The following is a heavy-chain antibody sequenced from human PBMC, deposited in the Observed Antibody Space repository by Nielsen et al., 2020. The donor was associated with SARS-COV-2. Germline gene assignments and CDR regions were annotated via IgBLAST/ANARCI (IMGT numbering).Heavy chain of an antibody. V-gene: IGHV1-69*13. D-gene: IGHD4-17*01. CDR1: GGTFSSYA. CDR3: ASRSETTVPTYYYYYMDV. CDR2: IIPIFGTA. Sequence: SVKVSCKASGGTFSSYAISWVRQAPGQGLEWMGGIIPIFGTANYAQKFQGRVTITADESTSTAYMELSSLRSEDAAVYYCASRSETTVPTYYYYYMDVWGKGTTVTAS. J-gene: IGHJ6*03.